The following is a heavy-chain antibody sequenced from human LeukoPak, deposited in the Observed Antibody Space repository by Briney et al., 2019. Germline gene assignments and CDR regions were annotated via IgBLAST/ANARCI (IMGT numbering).Heavy chain of an antibody. J-gene: IGHJ5*02. V-gene: IGHV4-34*01. CDR2: INHSGST. CDR3: ARESSSSWYNWFDP. Sequence: SETLSLTCAVYGGSFSGYYWSWIRQPPGKGLEWIGEINHSGSTNYNPSLKSRVTISVDTSKNQFSLKLRSVTAADTAVYYCARESSSSWYNWFDPWGQGTLVTVSS. CDR1: GGSFSGYY. D-gene: IGHD6-13*01.